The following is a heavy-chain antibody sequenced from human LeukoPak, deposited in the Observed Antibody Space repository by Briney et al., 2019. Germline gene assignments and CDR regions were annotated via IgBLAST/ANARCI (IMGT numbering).Heavy chain of an antibody. CDR3: ASLPRRWEPRTEDY. CDR1: GFTVSSNY. CDR2: IYSGGST. Sequence: PGGSLRLSCAASGFTVSSNYMSWVRQAPGKGLEWVSVIYSGGSTYYADSVKGRFTISRDNSKNTLYLQMNSLRAEDTAVYYCASLPRRWEPRTEDYWGQGTLVTVSS. D-gene: IGHD1-26*01. V-gene: IGHV3-53*01. J-gene: IGHJ4*02.